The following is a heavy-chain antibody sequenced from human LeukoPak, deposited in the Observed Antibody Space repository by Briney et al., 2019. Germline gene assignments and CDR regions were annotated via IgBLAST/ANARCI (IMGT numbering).Heavy chain of an antibody. D-gene: IGHD3-9*01. V-gene: IGHV1-69*01. J-gene: IGHJ4*02. CDR1: GGTFSSYA. CDR2: IIPIFGTA. CDR3: ARARYDILTGYYQYYFDY. Sequence: SVKVSCKASGGTFSSYAISWVRQAPGQGPEWMGGIIPIFGTANYAQKFQGRVTITADESTSTAYMELSSLRSEDTAVYYCARARYDILTGYYQYYFDYWGQGTLVTVSS.